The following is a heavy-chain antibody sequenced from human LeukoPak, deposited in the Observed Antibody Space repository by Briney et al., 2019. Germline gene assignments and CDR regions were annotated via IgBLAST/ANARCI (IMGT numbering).Heavy chain of an antibody. CDR3: ARSVGPRSDGDYYYYYMDV. CDR2: ISAYNGNT. Sequence: ASVKVSCKTSGYTFTRYGISWVRQAPGQGLEWMGWISAYNGNTNYAQKIQGRVTMTTDTSTRTAYMELRSLRSDDTAVYYCARSVGPRSDGDYYYYYMDVWGKGTTVTVSS. V-gene: IGHV1-18*01. J-gene: IGHJ6*03. CDR1: GYTFTRYG. D-gene: IGHD4-23*01.